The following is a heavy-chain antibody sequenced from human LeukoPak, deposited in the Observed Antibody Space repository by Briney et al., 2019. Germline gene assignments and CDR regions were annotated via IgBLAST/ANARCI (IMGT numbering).Heavy chain of an antibody. CDR3: AGVYDSSGCFDY. J-gene: IGHJ4*02. CDR2: FDPEDGET. V-gene: IGHV1-24*01. Sequence: ASVKVSCKVSGYTLTELSMHWVRQAPGKGLEWMGGFDPEDGETIYAQKFQGRVTMTEDTSTDTAYMELSSLRSEDTAVYYCAGVYDSSGCFDYWGQGTLVTVSS. D-gene: IGHD3-22*01. CDR1: GYTLTELS.